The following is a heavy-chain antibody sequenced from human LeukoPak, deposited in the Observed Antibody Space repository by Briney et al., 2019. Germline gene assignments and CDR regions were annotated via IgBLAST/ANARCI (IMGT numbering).Heavy chain of an antibody. CDR2: IGTAGDT. J-gene: IGHJ4*02. CDR1: GFTFSSHD. V-gene: IGHV3-13*01. Sequence: GGSLRLSCAASGFTFSSHDMHWVRQATGKGLEWVSGIGTAGDTHYPGSVKGRFIISRENAKNSLYLQMNSLRAGDTAVYYCARASSGLDYWGQGILVTVSS. D-gene: IGHD3-22*01. CDR3: ARASSGLDY.